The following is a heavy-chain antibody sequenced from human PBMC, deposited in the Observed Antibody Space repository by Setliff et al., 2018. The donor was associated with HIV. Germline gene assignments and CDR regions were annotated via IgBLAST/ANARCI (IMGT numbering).Heavy chain of an antibody. Sequence: GASVKVSCKPSGYTFISYGISWVRQAPGQGLEWMGWISAYNGDTNYAQKVQGRVTMTTDTSAHTAYMELSSLTSEDTAVYYCATFYSTGWYNPWGQGTLVTVSS. D-gene: IGHD6-19*01. J-gene: IGHJ5*02. CDR3: ATFYSTGWYNP. CDR1: GYTFISYG. CDR2: ISAYNGDT. V-gene: IGHV1-18*01.